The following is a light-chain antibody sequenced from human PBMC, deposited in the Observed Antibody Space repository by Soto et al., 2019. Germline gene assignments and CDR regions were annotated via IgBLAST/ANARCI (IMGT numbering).Light chain of an antibody. J-gene: IGLJ1*01. CDR2: DVS. V-gene: IGLV2-14*01. Sequence: QSVLTQPASVSGSPGQSITISCTGTSSDVGGYNYVSWYQQHPGKAPKLMIYDVSNRPSGASNRFSGSKSGNTASLTISGLQAEDEADYYCSSYTSSSTLDVFRTGTKVTV. CDR1: SSDVGGYNY. CDR3: SSYTSSSTLDV.